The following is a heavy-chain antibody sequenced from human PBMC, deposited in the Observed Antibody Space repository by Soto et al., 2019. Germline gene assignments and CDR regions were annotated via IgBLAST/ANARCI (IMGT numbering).Heavy chain of an antibody. Sequence: SETLSLTCTFSVGSVSSDNYYCSWIRQPPGRGLEWIGYSFYTGITNNNPSLRSRVAISVDTSNNQFSLNLTSVTPTDTAVYYCACLIQVGDKVMFEYWGQGTLVTVSS. CDR3: ACLIQVGDKVMFEY. CDR1: VGSVSSDNYY. CDR2: SFYTGIT. J-gene: IGHJ4*02. D-gene: IGHD1-26*01. V-gene: IGHV4-61*01.